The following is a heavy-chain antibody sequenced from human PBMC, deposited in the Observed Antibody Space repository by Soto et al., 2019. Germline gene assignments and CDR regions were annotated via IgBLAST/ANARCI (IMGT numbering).Heavy chain of an antibody. CDR3: VRDGTKTLRDWFDR. D-gene: IGHD1-1*01. CDR1: GASIRGCY. V-gene: IGHV4-4*07. Sequence: PSETLSLTCTVCGASIRGCYWSWIRKSAGKGLEWIGRIYATGTTDYNPSLKRRVMMSVDTSKKQFSLKLRSVTASDTAVYYCVRDGTKTLRDWFDRWGKGISVTVSS. J-gene: IGHJ5*02. CDR2: IYATGTT.